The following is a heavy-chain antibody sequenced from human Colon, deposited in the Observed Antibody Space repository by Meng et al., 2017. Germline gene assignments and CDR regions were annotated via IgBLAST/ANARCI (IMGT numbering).Heavy chain of an antibody. Sequence: GESLKISCAASGFTFSDYAMSWVRQAPGKGLEWVSGISGSSERTYYADSVKGRFTISRDNSKNTLSLQMNSLRAEDTAVYYCAKSLTIFGEMKNFDYWGQGTLVTVSS. CDR2: ISGSSERT. D-gene: IGHD3-3*01. CDR3: AKSLTIFGEMKNFDY. V-gene: IGHV3-23*01. J-gene: IGHJ4*02. CDR1: GFTFSDYA.